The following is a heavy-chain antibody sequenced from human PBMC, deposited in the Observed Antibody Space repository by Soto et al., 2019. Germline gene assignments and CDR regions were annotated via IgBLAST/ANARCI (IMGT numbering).Heavy chain of an antibody. V-gene: IGHV3-23*01. D-gene: IGHD4-4*01. J-gene: IGHJ4*02. CDR3: AKTDYSNYAPDY. CDR2: INGGGGAT. Sequence: EVQLLESGGVLVQPGGSLRLSCAASGFTFSSYAMSWVRQAPGKGLEWVSAINGGGGATYYADSVKGRFTISRDNSKNTLYLQMNFLRAEDTAIYYCAKTDYSNYAPDYWGQGTMVTVSS. CDR1: GFTFSSYA.